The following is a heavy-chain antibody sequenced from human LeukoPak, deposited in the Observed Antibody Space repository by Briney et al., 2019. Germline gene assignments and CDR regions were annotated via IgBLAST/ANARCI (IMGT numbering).Heavy chain of an antibody. CDR1: GFTFSSYE. CDR3: ARSLRPYYFDY. V-gene: IGHV3-21*01. D-gene: IGHD3-10*01. CDR2: ISSSSSYI. J-gene: IGHJ4*02. Sequence: GGSLRLSCAASGFTFSSYEMNWVRQAPGKGLEWVSSISSSSSYIYYADSVKGRFTISRDNAKNSLYLQMNSLRAEDTAVYYCARSLRPYYFDYWGQGTLVTVSS.